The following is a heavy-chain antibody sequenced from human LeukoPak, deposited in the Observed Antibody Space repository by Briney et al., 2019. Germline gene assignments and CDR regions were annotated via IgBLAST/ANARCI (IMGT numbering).Heavy chain of an antibody. V-gene: IGHV3-74*01. Sequence: GGSLRLSCAASGFTFSSYWMHWVRQAPGKGLVWVSRINSDGGSTSYADSVKGRFTISRDNAKNTLYLQMNSLRAEDTAVYYCARECPLGSGSYSVSPRAFDIWGQGTMVTVSS. CDR1: GFTFSSYW. CDR2: INSDGGST. J-gene: IGHJ3*02. CDR3: ARECPLGSGSYSVSPRAFDI. D-gene: IGHD1-26*01.